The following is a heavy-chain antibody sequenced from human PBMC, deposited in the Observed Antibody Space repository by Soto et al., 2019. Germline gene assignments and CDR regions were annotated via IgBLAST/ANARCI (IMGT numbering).Heavy chain of an antibody. CDR2: ISYDGSNK. CDR1: GFTFSSYA. V-gene: IGHV3-30-3*01. D-gene: IGHD1-26*01. CDR3: ARGGGATANFDY. J-gene: IGHJ4*02. Sequence: QVQLVESGGGVVQPGRSLRLSCAASGFTFSSYAMHWVRQAPGKGLEWVAVISYDGSNKYYADSVKGRFTISRDNSKKTLYLQMNSLRAEDTAVYYCARGGGATANFDYWGQGTLVTVSS.